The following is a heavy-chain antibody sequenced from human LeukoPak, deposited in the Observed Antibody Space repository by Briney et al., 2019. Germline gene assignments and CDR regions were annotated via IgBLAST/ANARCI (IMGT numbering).Heavy chain of an antibody. CDR3: AKGGGAIYIDAFDI. CDR1: GFSFSNYG. J-gene: IGHJ3*02. V-gene: IGHV3-30*02. CDR2: IRFDGTSE. D-gene: IGHD3-10*01. Sequence: PGGSLRLSCAPSGFSFSNYGVNWVREAPGKGLEWVSFIRFDGTSELHADAVKGRFTISRDNSKDTVYLQMNSLRVEDTAVYYCAKGGGAIYIDAFDIWGQGTMVTVSS.